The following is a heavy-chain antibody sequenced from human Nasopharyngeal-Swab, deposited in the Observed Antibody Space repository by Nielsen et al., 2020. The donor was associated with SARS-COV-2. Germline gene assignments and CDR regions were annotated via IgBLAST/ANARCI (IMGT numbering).Heavy chain of an antibody. D-gene: IGHD4-23*01. CDR1: GGTFSSYA. CDR3: ASSDYGGKNDY. V-gene: IGHV1-69*13. CDR2: IIPIFGTA. J-gene: IGHJ4*02. Sequence: SVKVSCKASGGTFSSYAISWVRQAPGQGLEWMGGIIPIFGTANYAQKFQGRVTITADESTSTAYMELRSLRSDDTAVYYCASSDYGGKNDYWGQGTLVTVSS.